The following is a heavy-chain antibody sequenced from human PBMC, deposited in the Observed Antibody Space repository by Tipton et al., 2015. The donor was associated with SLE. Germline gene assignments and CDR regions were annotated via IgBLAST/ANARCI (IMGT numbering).Heavy chain of an antibody. J-gene: IGHJ4*02. D-gene: IGHD3-22*01. CDR3: AGTYYYDSSGIDY. CDR1: GFTFSSYS. Sequence: GSLRLSCAASGFTFSSYSMNWVRQAPGKGLEWVSYISSSSSTIYYADSVKGRFTISRDNAKNSLYLQMNSLRAEDTAVYYCAGTYYYDSSGIDYWGQGTLVTVSS. V-gene: IGHV3-48*04. CDR2: ISSSSSTI.